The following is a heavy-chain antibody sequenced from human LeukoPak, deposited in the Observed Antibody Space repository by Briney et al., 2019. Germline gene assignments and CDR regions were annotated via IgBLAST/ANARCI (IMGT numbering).Heavy chain of an antibody. D-gene: IGHD3-22*01. Sequence: GGSLRLSCAASGFTFSSYWMSWFRQAPGKGLEWVANIKQDGSEKYYVDSVKGRFTISRDNAKNSLYLQMNSLRAEDTAVYYCARVRYYASSGYKYYFDHWGQGTLVTVSS. V-gene: IGHV3-7*01. J-gene: IGHJ4*02. CDR2: IKQDGSEK. CDR3: ARVRYYASSGYKYYFDH. CDR1: GFTFSSYW.